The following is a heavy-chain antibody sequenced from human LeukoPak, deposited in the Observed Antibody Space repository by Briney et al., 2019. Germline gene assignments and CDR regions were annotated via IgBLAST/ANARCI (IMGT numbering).Heavy chain of an antibody. CDR3: AKGGSYRSQPYFDY. J-gene: IGHJ4*02. CDR2: ISDSGGYT. V-gene: IGHV3-23*01. CDR1: GLTFRTYA. D-gene: IGHD3-16*02. Sequence: GGSLRLSCAASGLTFRTYAMSWVRQAPGKGLEWVSRISDSGGYTFYADSVKGRFTISRDNSKNTVYLQMNSLRAEDTAVYYCAKGGSYRSQPYFDYWGQGTLVIVSS.